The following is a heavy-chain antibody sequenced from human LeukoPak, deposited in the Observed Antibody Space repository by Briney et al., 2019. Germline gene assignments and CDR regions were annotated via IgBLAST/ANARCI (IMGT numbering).Heavy chain of an antibody. J-gene: IGHJ6*02. CDR1: GFTVSSNY. CDR2: IYSSGST. D-gene: IGHD3-10*01. CDR3: ARDPDYYGMDV. Sequence: GGSLRLSCAASGFTVSSNYMSWVRQAPGKGLEWVSVIYSSGSTYYADSVKGRFTISRDNSTNTLYLQMNSLRAEDTAVYFCARDPDYYGMDVWGQGTTVTVSS. V-gene: IGHV3-53*01.